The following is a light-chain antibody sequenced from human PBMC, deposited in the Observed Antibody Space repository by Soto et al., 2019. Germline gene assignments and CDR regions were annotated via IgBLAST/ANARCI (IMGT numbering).Light chain of an antibody. CDR3: PQRSNSYT. J-gene: IGKJ2*01. V-gene: IGKV3-11*01. Sequence: EIELTQSPATLSLSPGERATLSCSASQSVSTSLAWYQQTPVQAPRLVIYDASNSATGIPARFSCSGSGTDFTLTISSLEPSDFEVYYWPQRSNSYTFGQGTKLEIK. CDR2: DAS. CDR1: QSVSTS.